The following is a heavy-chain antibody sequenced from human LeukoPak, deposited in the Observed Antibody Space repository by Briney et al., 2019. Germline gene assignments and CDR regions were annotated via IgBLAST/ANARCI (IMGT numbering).Heavy chain of an antibody. D-gene: IGHD3-22*01. J-gene: IGHJ3*02. CDR1: GFTFSSYW. CDR2: INSDGSST. CDR3: ARGKYYYDSSGYYYVEDAFDI. Sequence: GGSLRLSCAASGFTFSSYWMHWVRQAPGKGLVWVSRINSDGSSTSYADSVKGRFTICRDNAKNTLYLQMNSLRAEDTAVYYCARGKYYYDSSGYYYVEDAFDIWGQGTMVTVSS. V-gene: IGHV3-74*01.